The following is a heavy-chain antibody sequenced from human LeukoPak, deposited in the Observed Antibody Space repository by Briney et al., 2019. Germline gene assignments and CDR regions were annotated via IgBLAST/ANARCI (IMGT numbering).Heavy chain of an antibody. Sequence: PGGSLRLSCAASRFSFSSYWMTWVRQAPGKGLEWVANLNQNGNEKYYEDSVRGRFTISRDNAKNSLYLQMNSLRAEDTAVYYCAELGITMIGGVWGKGTTVTISS. J-gene: IGHJ6*04. D-gene: IGHD3-10*02. CDR2: LNQNGNEK. CDR3: AELGITMIGGV. CDR1: RFSFSSYW. V-gene: IGHV3-7*01.